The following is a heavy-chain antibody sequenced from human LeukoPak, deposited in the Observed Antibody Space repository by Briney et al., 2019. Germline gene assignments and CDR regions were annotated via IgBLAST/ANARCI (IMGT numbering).Heavy chain of an antibody. Sequence: GGSLRLSCGASGFIFRNYGMHWVRQAPGKGLQWVAVIYSDGSNKNTADSVRGRFTISRDNSKNTLYLQMNSLRAEDTAVYYCAKEGPPGNYDFWSGAAVNWFDPWGQGTLVTVSS. CDR3: AKEGPPGNYDFWSGAAVNWFDP. CDR2: IYSDGSNK. J-gene: IGHJ5*02. D-gene: IGHD3-3*01. CDR1: GFIFRNYG. V-gene: IGHV3-33*06.